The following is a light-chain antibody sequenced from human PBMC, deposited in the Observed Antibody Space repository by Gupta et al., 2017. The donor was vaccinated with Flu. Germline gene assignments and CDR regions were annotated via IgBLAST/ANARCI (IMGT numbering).Light chain of an antibody. Sequence: EIVFTQSPATLSLSPGERATLSCSASQSVSSYLAWYQQKPGQAPRLLIYDASNRATGLPGRFSGSGSGTYFTLTISIRDPEDFAVYYCQQRSNCPYSFGQGTKLEIK. V-gene: IGKV3-11*01. CDR1: QSVSSY. J-gene: IGKJ2*03. CDR2: DAS. CDR3: QQRSNCPYS.